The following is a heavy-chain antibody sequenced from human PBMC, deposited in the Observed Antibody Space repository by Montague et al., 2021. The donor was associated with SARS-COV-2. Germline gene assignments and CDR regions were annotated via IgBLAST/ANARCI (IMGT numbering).Heavy chain of an antibody. D-gene: IGHD3-16*01. CDR1: GASINGHH. CDR2: MKTSYST. CDR3: ARDLGDRDGGFDY. J-gene: IGHJ4*02. V-gene: IGHV4-59*11. Sequence: SETLSLTCTVSGASINGHHWSWIRQPPGKGLELICYMKTSYSTNYKPSLKSRVTISVDTSKKQVSLRMISVTAADTAVYYCARDLGDRDGGFDYWGQGTLVTVPS.